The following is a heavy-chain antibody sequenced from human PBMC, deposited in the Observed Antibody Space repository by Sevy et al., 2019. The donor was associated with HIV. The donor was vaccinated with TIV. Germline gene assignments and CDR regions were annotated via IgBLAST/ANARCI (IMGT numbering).Heavy chain of an antibody. J-gene: IGHJ6*03. CDR2: VRSKANSYAT. CDR3: TREGYDFRRDSDHNYYYYMDV. D-gene: IGHD3-3*01. Sequence: GGSLRLSCAASGFSFSGSAMHWVRQASGKGLEWVGRVRSKANSYATAYGASLKGRVSISRDDSKNMAYLQMSSLQAEDTAVYYCTREGYDFRRDSDHNYYYYMDVWGKGTTVTVSS. CDR1: GFSFSGSA. V-gene: IGHV3-73*01.